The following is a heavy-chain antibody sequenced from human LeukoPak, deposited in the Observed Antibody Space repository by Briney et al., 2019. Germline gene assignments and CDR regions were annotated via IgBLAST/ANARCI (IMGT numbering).Heavy chain of an antibody. D-gene: IGHD3-22*01. Sequence: PGGPLRLSCVASGFTFSSYAMSWVRQAPGKGLEWVSAISGSGGSTYYADSVKGRFTISRDNSKNTLYLQMNSLRAEDTAVYYCAKDRYGSSGYGDYWGQGTLVTVSS. V-gene: IGHV3-23*01. CDR3: AKDRYGSSGYGDY. CDR2: ISGSGGST. CDR1: GFTFSSYA. J-gene: IGHJ4*02.